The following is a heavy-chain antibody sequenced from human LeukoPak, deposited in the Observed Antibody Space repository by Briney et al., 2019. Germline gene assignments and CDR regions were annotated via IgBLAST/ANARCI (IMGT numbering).Heavy chain of an antibody. J-gene: IGHJ6*02. D-gene: IGHD3/OR15-3a*01. CDR1: GGSTSSYY. CDR3: ARVASGSNYYGMDI. CDR2: IYYSGST. Sequence: SETLSLTCTVSGGSTSSYYWSWIRQPPGKGLEWIGYIYYSGSTNYNPSLKSRVTISVDTSKNQFSLKLSSVTAADTAVYYCARVASGSNYYGMDIWGQGTTVTVSS. V-gene: IGHV4-59*01.